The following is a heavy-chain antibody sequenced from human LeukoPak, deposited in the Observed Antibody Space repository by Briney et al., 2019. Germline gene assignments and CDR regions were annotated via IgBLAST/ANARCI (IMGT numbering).Heavy chain of an antibody. V-gene: IGHV3-48*04. D-gene: IGHD4-17*01. Sequence: GGSLRLSCAASGFTFSIHNMDWVRQAPGEGLEWISYINSGGDATHYADSVKGRFTISRDDAKNSLYMQMNSLTAEDTAVYYCARGAGRYGDYRDYWGQGTLVTVSS. CDR3: ARGAGRYGDYRDY. CDR2: INSGGDAT. J-gene: IGHJ4*02. CDR1: GFTFSIHN.